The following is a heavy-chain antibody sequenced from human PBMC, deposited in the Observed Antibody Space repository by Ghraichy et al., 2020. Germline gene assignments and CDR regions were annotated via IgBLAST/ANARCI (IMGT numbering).Heavy chain of an antibody. Sequence: GGSLRLSCVASGFTFSSYSMGWVRQAPGKGLEWVTAISGASGSAYYADSVKGRFTVSRDNSNNTLYLQMRSLRAEDTAVYYCVKDPSWGWKGVGYWGQGTLVTVSS. D-gene: IGHD1-1*01. CDR1: GFTFSSYS. J-gene: IGHJ4*02. V-gene: IGHV3-23*01. CDR3: VKDPSWGWKGVGY. CDR2: ISGASGSA.